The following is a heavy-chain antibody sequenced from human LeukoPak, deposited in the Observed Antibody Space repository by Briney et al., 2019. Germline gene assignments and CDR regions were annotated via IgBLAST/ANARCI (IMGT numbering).Heavy chain of an antibody. CDR3: ARDLDGDYVLSGGDWFDP. CDR2: IIPILGIA. V-gene: IGHV1-69*04. D-gene: IGHD4-17*01. J-gene: IGHJ5*02. CDR1: GGTFSSYA. Sequence: GASVKVSCKASGGTFSSYAISWVRQAPGQGLEWMGRIIPILGIANYAQKFQGRVTITADKSTSIAYMELSSLRSEDTAVYYCARDLDGDYVLSGGDWFDPWGQGTLVTVSS.